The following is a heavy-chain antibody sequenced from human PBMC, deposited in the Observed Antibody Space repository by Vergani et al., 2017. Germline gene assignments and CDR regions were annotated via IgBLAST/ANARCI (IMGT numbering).Heavy chain of an antibody. J-gene: IGHJ4*02. CDR1: GFTFTNFA. CDR2: ISGIGGLT. D-gene: IGHD3-22*01. Sequence: EVQLLESGGNLVQPGGSLRLSCAASGFTFTNFAMTWVRQAPGEGLEWVSGISGIGGLTYYADSVKGRFTISRDNSKNTMFLQMNNLRAEDTAVYYCAKDNVPGYYGSSGYCDYWGQGTLVTVSS. CDR3: AKDNVPGYYGSSGYCDY. V-gene: IGHV3-23*01.